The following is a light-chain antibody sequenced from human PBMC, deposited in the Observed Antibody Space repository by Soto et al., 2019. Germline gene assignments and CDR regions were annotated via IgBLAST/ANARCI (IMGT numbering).Light chain of an antibody. CDR3: NSYTSTSARV. CDR2: EVS. Sequence: QSALTQPASVSGSPGQSITISCTGSNSDVGAYNFVSWYQQHPGKAAKLMIYEVSNRPSGVSNRFSGSKSGNTASLTISGLQAEDEADYYCNSYTSTSARVFGGGTKLTVL. V-gene: IGLV2-14*01. J-gene: IGLJ3*02. CDR1: NSDVGAYNF.